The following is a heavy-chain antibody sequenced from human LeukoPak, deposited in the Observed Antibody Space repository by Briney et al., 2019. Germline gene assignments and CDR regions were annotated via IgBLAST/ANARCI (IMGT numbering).Heavy chain of an antibody. CDR2: ISGGGGST. CDR1: GFTFSSYA. D-gene: IGHD3-10*01. Sequence: GGSLRLSCAASGFTFSSYAMSWVRQAPGKGLEWVSAISGGGGSTYYADSVKGRFTISRDNSKNTLYVQMNSLRAEDTAVHYCAKDTGLLWFGEAWGQGTLVTVSS. J-gene: IGHJ4*02. CDR3: AKDTGLLWFGEA. V-gene: IGHV3-23*01.